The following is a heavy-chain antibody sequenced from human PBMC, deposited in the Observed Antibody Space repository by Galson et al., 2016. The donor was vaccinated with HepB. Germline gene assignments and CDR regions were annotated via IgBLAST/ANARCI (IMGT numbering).Heavy chain of an antibody. Sequence: SVKVSCKASGGTFNNYAISWVRQAPGQGLEWMGGIIPFFGTTNYAQGFQGRITITADGSATTVYMELSSLGSEDTAVYFCARDDYHDSGARYAERAFDIWGQGTLVTVSS. D-gene: IGHD3-22*01. CDR3: ARDDYHDSGARYAERAFDI. V-gene: IGHV1-69*13. CDR1: GGTFNNYA. CDR2: IIPFFGTT. J-gene: IGHJ3*02.